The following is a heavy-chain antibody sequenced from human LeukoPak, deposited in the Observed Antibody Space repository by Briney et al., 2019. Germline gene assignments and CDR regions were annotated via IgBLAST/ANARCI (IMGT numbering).Heavy chain of an antibody. Sequence: GGSLRLSCAASGFTFSSYSMNWVRQAPGKGLEWVAFIRYDGSNKYYADSVKGRFTISRDNSKNTMYLQMNSLGAEDTAVYYCAIDHRGDDIWGQGTMVTVSS. V-gene: IGHV3-30*02. D-gene: IGHD3-16*01. CDR1: GFTFSSYS. J-gene: IGHJ3*02. CDR3: AIDHRGDDI. CDR2: IRYDGSNK.